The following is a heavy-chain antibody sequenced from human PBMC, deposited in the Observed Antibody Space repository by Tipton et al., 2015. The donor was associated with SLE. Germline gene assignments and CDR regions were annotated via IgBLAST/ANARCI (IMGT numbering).Heavy chain of an antibody. V-gene: IGHV4-59*12. CDR1: GGSINSYY. D-gene: IGHD2-21*01. Sequence: TLSLTCTVSGGSINSYYWSWIRQPPGKGLEWIGYVYYTETASYNPSLKSRVTISVDTSKNQFSLKLNSVTAADTAVYYCARRRFQSASDYWGQGTLVSVSS. CDR2: VYYTETA. J-gene: IGHJ4*02. CDR3: ARRRFQSASDY.